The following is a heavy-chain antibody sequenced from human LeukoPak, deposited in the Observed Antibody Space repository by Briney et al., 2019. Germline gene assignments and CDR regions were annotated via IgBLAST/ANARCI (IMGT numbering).Heavy chain of an antibody. V-gene: IGHV5-51*01. D-gene: IGHD4-23*01. CDR1: GYRFTLYC. J-gene: IGHJ5*02. Sequence: GESLKISCKRSGYRFTLYCIGWVRQMPGKGVEGLGIIYPSDSDTRYSSYSQGQVTISVNKSISTAFLQWRSLKASDDAIYYFARYGDNRVDPWGQGTLVPVSS. CDR2: IYPSDSDT. CDR3: ARYGDNRVDP.